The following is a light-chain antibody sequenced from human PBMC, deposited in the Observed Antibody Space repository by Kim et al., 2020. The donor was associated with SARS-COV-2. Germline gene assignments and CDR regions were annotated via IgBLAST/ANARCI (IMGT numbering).Light chain of an antibody. V-gene: IGLV3-21*04. Sequence: VAPGKTARITCGGNNSGSKSVRWYQQKPGQAPVLVIYYDSDRPSGIPERFSGSNSGNTATLTISRVEAGDEADYYCQVWDSSSDVVFGGGTQLTVL. CDR2: YDS. J-gene: IGLJ2*01. CDR1: NSGSKS. CDR3: QVWDSSSDVV.